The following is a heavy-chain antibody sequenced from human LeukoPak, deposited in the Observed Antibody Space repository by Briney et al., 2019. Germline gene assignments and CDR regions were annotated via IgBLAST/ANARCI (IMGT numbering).Heavy chain of an antibody. CDR2: IYPGDSDT. Sequence: GESLKISCKGSGYSVTSYWIGWVRQMPGKGLEWMGIIYPGDSDTRYSPSFQGQVTISADKSISTAYLQWSSLKASDTAMYYCARQPYYYDSSGYQNDYWGQGTLVTVSS. J-gene: IGHJ4*02. CDR1: GYSVTSYW. CDR3: ARQPYYYDSSGYQNDY. D-gene: IGHD3-22*01. V-gene: IGHV5-51*01.